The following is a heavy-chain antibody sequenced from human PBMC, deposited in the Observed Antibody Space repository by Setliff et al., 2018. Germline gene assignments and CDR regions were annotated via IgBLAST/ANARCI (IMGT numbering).Heavy chain of an antibody. CDR1: GFTFSSHW. CDR2: INNDGSST. V-gene: IGHV3-74*01. D-gene: IGHD2-15*01. Sequence: GGSLRLSCAAAGFTFSSHWMHWVRQAPGKRLMWVSRINNDGSSTTYADSVKGRFTISRDNSKNTVYLEMNSLRAEDTAVYYCAKRGPYCSGGTCHYYFDYWGQGTLVTVSS. J-gene: IGHJ4*02. CDR3: AKRGPYCSGGTCHYYFDY.